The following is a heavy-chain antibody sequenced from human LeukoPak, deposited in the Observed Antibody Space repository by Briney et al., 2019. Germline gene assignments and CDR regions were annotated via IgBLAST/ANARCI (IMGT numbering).Heavy chain of an antibody. Sequence: SETLSLTCIVSGGSISSSSYYWGWIRQPPGKGLEWIGSIYYSGSTYYNPSLKSRVTISVDTSKNQFSLKLSSVTAADTAVYYCARSREVVAGYYFDYWGQGTLVTVSS. V-gene: IGHV4-39*01. CDR1: GGSISSSSYY. J-gene: IGHJ4*02. CDR2: IYYSGST. D-gene: IGHD2-15*01. CDR3: ARSREVVAGYYFDY.